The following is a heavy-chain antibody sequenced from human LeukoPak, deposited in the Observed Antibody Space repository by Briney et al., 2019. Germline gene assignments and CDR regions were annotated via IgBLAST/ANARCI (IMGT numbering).Heavy chain of an antibody. D-gene: IGHD3-22*01. CDR1: GFTFSSNW. J-gene: IGHJ4*02. CDR2: IKEDGSEK. Sequence: GGSLRLSCAASGFTFSSNWMSWVRQAPGKGLEWVANIKEDGSEKYYVDSVKGRFTISRDNAKNSLYLQMNSLRAEDTAVYYCARGRVITGWGQGTLVTVSS. V-gene: IGHV3-7*01. CDR3: ARGRVITG.